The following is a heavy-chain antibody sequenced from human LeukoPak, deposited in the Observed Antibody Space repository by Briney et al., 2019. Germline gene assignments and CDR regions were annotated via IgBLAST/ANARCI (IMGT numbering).Heavy chain of an antibody. Sequence: GASVTVSCKASGYTFTDYYMHWVRQAPGQGLEWMGWINPNSGGTNYAQKFQGRVTMTRDTSISTAYMELSRLRSDDTAVYYCARDSSSWYPTYRFDYWGQGTLVTVSS. V-gene: IGHV1-2*02. D-gene: IGHD6-13*01. CDR2: INPNSGGT. J-gene: IGHJ4*02. CDR3: ARDSSSWYPTYRFDY. CDR1: GYTFTDYY.